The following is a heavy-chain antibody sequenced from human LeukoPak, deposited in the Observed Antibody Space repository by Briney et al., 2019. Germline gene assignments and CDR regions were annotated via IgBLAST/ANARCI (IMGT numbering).Heavy chain of an antibody. CDR1: GFTFSSYA. Sequence: AGGSLRLSCAASGFTFSSYAISWVRQAPGKGLEWVANIKEDGSEKHYVDSVKGRFTISRDNAKSSVFLQMNSLRAEDTAVYYCVRGDSMDIWGQGRMVTVSS. CDR2: IKEDGSEK. D-gene: IGHD4-11*01. V-gene: IGHV3-7*01. CDR3: VRGDSMDI. J-gene: IGHJ3*02.